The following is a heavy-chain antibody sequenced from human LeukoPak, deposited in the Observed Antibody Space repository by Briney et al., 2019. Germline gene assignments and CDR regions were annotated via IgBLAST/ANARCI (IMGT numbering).Heavy chain of an antibody. J-gene: IGHJ4*02. CDR2: INHSGST. Sequence: PSETLSLTCAVYGGSFSGYYWSWIRQPPGKGLEWIGEINHSGSTNYNPSLKSRVTISVDTSKNQFSLKLSSVTAADTAVYYCARAMYYYGSGSYYSYWGQGTLVTVSS. V-gene: IGHV4-34*01. CDR1: GGSFSGYY. CDR3: ARAMYYYGSGSYYSY. D-gene: IGHD3-10*01.